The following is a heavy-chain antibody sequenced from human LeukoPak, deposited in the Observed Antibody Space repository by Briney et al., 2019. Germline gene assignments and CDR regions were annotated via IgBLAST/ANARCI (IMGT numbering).Heavy chain of an antibody. V-gene: IGHV4-61*05. D-gene: IGHD5-24*01. CDR1: GGSISNNNYF. CDR3: ARHSDGSVFRWYFDL. Sequence: PSETLSLTCTVSGGSISNNNYFWGWIRQPPGKGLEWIGYIYYSGSTNYNPSLKSRVTISVDTSKNQFSLKVTSVTAADTAVYYCARHSDGSVFRWYFDLRGRGTLVTVSS. CDR2: IYYSGST. J-gene: IGHJ2*01.